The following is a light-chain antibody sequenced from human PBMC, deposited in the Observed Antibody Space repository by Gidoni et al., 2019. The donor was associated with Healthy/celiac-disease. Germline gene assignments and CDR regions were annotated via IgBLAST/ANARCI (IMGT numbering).Light chain of an antibody. J-gene: IGLJ2*01. Sequence: NFILTQPHSLSASPRKTVTISGTRSSGSIASNYVQWYQQRPGSSPTTVIYEDNQRPSGVPDRFSGSIDSSSNSASLTISGLKTEDEADYYCQSYDSSTVVFGGGTKLTVL. V-gene: IGLV6-57*01. CDR1: SGSIASNY. CDR2: EDN. CDR3: QSYDSSTVV.